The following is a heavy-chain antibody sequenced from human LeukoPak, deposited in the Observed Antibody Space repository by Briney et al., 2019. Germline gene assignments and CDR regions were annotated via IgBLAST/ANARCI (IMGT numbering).Heavy chain of an antibody. CDR1: GVTFDDYA. CDR2: ISWNSGSI. J-gene: IGHJ4*02. CDR3: AKDMARWELGFDY. V-gene: IGHV3-9*01. D-gene: IGHD1-26*01. Sequence: PGGSLRLSCAASGVTFDDYAMHWVRQAPGKGLEWVSGISWNSGSIGYADSVKGRFAISRDNAKNSLYLQMNSLRAEDTALYYCAKDMARWELGFDYWGQGTLVTVSS.